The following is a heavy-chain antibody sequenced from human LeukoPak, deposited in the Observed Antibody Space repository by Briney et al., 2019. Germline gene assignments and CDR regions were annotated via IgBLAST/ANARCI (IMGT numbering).Heavy chain of an antibody. D-gene: IGHD5-12*01. CDR2: VYYSGST. V-gene: IGHV4-39*07. CDR1: GGSISSSPYY. Sequence: PSETLSLTCIVSGGSISSSPYYWGWIRQPPGKGLEWIGSVYYSGSTYYNPSLKSRVTISLDTSKNQFSLRLSSVTAADTAIYYCAREGWLRDAFDIWGQGTMVTVSS. J-gene: IGHJ3*02. CDR3: AREGWLRDAFDI.